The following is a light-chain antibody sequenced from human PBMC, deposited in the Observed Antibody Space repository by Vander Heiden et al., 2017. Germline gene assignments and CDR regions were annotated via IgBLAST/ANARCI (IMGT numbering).Light chain of an antibody. V-gene: IGLV1-51*01. CDR3: GTWDSSLSVVV. J-gene: IGLJ2*01. Sequence: QSVFTQPPSVSAASGQRLPISCSGSTSNIEGNSVSWYQQVPGTVPKLLIYDNYKRPSGIPDRFSGSKSATSATLVITGLQTGDEANYYCGTWDSSLSVVVFGGGTRLTVL. CDR2: DNY. CDR1: TSNIEGNS.